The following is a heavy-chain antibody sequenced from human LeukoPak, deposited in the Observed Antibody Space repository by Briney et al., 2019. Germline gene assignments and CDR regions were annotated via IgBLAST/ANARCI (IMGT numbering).Heavy chain of an antibody. Sequence: TGGSLRLSCAASGFTFDDYAMHWVRQAPGKGREWVSGISWNSGSIGYADSVKGRFTISRDNAKTSLYLQMNSLRAEDTAVYYCAKNIAAADSSGYYYYYMDVWGKGTTVTVSS. D-gene: IGHD6-13*01. CDR1: GFTFDDYA. J-gene: IGHJ6*03. CDR2: ISWNSGSI. CDR3: AKNIAAADSSGYYYYYMDV. V-gene: IGHV3-9*01.